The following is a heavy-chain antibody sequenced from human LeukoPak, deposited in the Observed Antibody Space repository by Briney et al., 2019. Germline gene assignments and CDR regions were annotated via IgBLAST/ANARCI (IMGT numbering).Heavy chain of an antibody. CDR3: ATARPTFKDSRDHDAFDI. CDR2: FDPEDGET. D-gene: IGHD3-22*01. J-gene: IGHJ3*02. Sequence: ASVKVSCKVSGYTLTELSMHWVRQAPGKGLEWMGGFDPEDGETIYAQRFQGRVTMTEDTSTDTAYMELSSLRSEDTAVYYCATARPTFKDSRDHDAFDIWGQGTMVTVSS. V-gene: IGHV1-24*01. CDR1: GYTLTELS.